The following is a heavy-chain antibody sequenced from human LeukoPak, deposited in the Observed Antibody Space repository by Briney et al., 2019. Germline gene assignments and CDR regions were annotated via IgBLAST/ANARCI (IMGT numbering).Heavy chain of an antibody. CDR3: ARMYYYDSSGYPIPDY. V-gene: IGHV4-39*07. CDR1: GGSISSSSYY. J-gene: IGHJ4*02. CDR2: IYYSGST. D-gene: IGHD3-22*01. Sequence: SETLSLTCTVSGGSISSSSYYWGWIRQPPGKGLEWIGSIYYSGSTYYNPSLKSRVTISVDTSKNQFSLKLSSVTAADTAVYYCARMYYYDSSGYPIPDYWGQGTLVTVSS.